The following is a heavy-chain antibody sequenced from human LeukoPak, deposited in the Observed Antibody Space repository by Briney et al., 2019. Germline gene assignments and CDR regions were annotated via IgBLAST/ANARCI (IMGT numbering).Heavy chain of an antibody. CDR3: ARVGDYYVSSDY. D-gene: IGHD3-10*02. Sequence: SETLSLTCAVSGGSVSSNKYYWNWIRQPPGKGLEWIGYIYYTGSTNYNPSLKSRVTISVDKSKNQFSLKLSSVTAADTAVYYCARVGDYYVSSDYWGQGTLVTVSS. V-gene: IGHV4-61*05. CDR2: IYYTGST. J-gene: IGHJ4*02. CDR1: GGSVSSNKYY.